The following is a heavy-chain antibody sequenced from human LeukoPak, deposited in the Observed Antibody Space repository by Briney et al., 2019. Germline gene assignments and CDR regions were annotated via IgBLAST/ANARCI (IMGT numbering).Heavy chain of an antibody. Sequence: GGSLRLSCAASGFTVSSTYLTWVRQAPGKGLEWLSVIYSGGYTYYADSVKGRFFISRDISENMVYLQMNSLSVEDTAVYFCARGRTAHYFDSWGPRTLVTVS. D-gene: IGHD2-8*02. CDR3: ARGRTAHYFDS. CDR1: GFTVSSTY. J-gene: IGHJ4*02. CDR2: IYSGGYT. V-gene: IGHV3-66*01.